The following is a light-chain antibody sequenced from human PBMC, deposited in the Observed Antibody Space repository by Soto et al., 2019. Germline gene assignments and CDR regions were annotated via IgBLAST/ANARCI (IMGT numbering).Light chain of an antibody. J-gene: IGKJ4*01. V-gene: IGKV3-20*01. CDR2: GAS. CDR3: QQYGSSPRA. Sequence: EIVLTQSPGTLSLSPGERATLSCRASQSVRSNYLAWYQQKPGRAPRLLIYGASSRATGIPDRFSGSGSGTDFTLTISRLEPEDFAVYYCQQYGSSPRAFGGGTKVAIK. CDR1: QSVRSNY.